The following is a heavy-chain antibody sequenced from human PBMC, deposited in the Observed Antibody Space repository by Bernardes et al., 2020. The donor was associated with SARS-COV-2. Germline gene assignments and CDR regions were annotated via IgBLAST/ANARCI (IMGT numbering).Heavy chain of an antibody. V-gene: IGHV4-39*01. J-gene: IGHJ4*02. CDR2: IYYSGST. CDR3: ARPSSGNYFYYFDY. D-gene: IGHD1-26*01. CDR1: GGSISSSSYY. Sequence: SEPLSLTCTVSGGSISSSSYYWGWIRQPPGKGLEWIGSIYYSGSTYYNPSLKSRVTISVDTSKNQFSLKLSPVTAADTAVYYCARPSSGNYFYYFDYWGQGTLVTVSS.